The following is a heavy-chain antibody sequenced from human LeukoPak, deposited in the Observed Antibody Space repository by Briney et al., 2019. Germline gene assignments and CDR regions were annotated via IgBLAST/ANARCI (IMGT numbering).Heavy chain of an antibody. Sequence: PSETLSLTCTVSGGSISSYYWSWIRQPPGKGLEWIGQIDHSGRTNYKPSLKSRVTISLDTSKSQFSLKLTSVTAADTALYYCAREGFFCGSASCYAEDYWGQGTLVTVSS. V-gene: IGHV4-59*12. CDR2: IDHSGRT. J-gene: IGHJ4*02. CDR1: GGSISSYY. D-gene: IGHD2-2*01. CDR3: AREGFFCGSASCYAEDY.